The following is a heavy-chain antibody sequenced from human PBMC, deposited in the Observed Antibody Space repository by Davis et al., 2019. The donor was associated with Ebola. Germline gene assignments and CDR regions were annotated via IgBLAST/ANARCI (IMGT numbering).Heavy chain of an antibody. D-gene: IGHD3-9*01. J-gene: IGHJ4*02. CDR1: GFTFSSYA. CDR2: ISGSGGST. V-gene: IGHV3-23*01. Sequence: GGSLRLSCAASGFTFSSYAMSWVRQAPGKGLEWVSAISGSGGSTYFPDSVEGRFTISRDNSKNTLYLQMSSLRAEDTAVYYCAKGGYFDSLEIDSWGQGTLVTVSS. CDR3: AKGGYFDSLEIDS.